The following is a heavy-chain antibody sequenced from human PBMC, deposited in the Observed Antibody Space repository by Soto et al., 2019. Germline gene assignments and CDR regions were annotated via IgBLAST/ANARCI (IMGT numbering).Heavy chain of an antibody. CDR2: ISHDGRNK. CDR1: GFIFGKYD. Sequence: QVQLVESGGGVVQPGRSLRLSCEGSGFIFGKYDMYWVRQAPGKGLEWVTKISHDGRNKDYEDSVQGRFTISRDNSRDTMYLEMNSLRPEDTAIYYFAKGGLPWWSQGIDFWGQGNLVTVSA. CDR3: AKGGLPWWSQGIDF. J-gene: IGHJ4*02. D-gene: IGHD2-8*02. V-gene: IGHV3-30*18.